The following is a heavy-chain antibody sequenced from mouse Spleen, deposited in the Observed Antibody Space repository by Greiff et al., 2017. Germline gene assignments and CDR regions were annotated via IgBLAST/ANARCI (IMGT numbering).Heavy chain of an antibody. CDR2: IWSDGST. V-gene: IGHV2-6-1*01. CDR1: GFSLTSYG. CDR3: ARQGDYDTYAMDY. Sequence: VQLVESGPGLVAPSQSLSITCTISGFSLTSYGVHWVRQPPGKGLEWLVVIWSDGSTTYNSALKSRLSISKDNSKSQVFLKVNSLQADDTAMYYCARQGDYDTYAMDYWGQGTSVTVSS. J-gene: IGHJ4*01. D-gene: IGHD2-4*01.